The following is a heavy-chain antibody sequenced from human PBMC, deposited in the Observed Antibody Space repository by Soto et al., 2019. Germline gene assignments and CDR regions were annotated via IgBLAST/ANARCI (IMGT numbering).Heavy chain of an antibody. D-gene: IGHD3-10*01. CDR2: IYYSGST. J-gene: IGHJ3*02. CDR3: ARESNSDGSGSSDAFDI. CDR1: GGSISSGDYY. Sequence: QVQLQESGPGLVKPSQTLSLTCTVSGGSISSGDYYWSWIRQPPGKGLEWIGYIYYSGSTYYNPSHKSRVTISVDTSKNQFSLKLSSVTAADTAVYYCARESNSDGSGSSDAFDIWGQGTMVTVSS. V-gene: IGHV4-30-4*01.